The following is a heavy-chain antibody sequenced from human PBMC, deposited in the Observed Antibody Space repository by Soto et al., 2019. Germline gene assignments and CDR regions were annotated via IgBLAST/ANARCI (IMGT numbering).Heavy chain of an antibody. CDR1: GFTLSSYA. Sequence: GGSLRLSCAASGFTLSSYAMHWVRQAPSKGLEWVALISYDGSDKDYADSVKGRFTISRDNSRNTLLLQMNSLRAEDTAVYYCARDYYKYYDSSGYYRSPAYWGQGTLVTVSS. J-gene: IGHJ4*02. V-gene: IGHV3-30-3*01. D-gene: IGHD3-22*01. CDR3: ARDYYKYYDSSGYYRSPAY. CDR2: ISYDGSDK.